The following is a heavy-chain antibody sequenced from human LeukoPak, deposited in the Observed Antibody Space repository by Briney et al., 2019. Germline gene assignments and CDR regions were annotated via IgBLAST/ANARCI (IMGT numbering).Heavy chain of an antibody. CDR2: IYYSGST. Sequence: PSQTLSLTCTVSGGSISSGDYYWSWIRQPPGKGLEWIGYIYYSGSTYYNPSLKSRVTISVDTSKNQFSLKLSSVTAAVTAVYYCARAHYDYVWGSYRPYWYFDLWGRGTLVTVSS. CDR1: GGSISSGDYY. CDR3: ARAHYDYVWGSYRPYWYFDL. D-gene: IGHD3-16*02. V-gene: IGHV4-30-4*01. J-gene: IGHJ2*01.